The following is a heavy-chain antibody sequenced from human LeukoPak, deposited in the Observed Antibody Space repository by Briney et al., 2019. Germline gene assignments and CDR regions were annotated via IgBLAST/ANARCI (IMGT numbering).Heavy chain of an antibody. V-gene: IGHV3-30*09. CDR1: GFTFNTYA. J-gene: IGHJ4*02. CDR2: ISHDGSNK. CDR3: ARDSNWGSTHY. D-gene: IGHD7-27*01. Sequence: GGSLRLSCAASGFTFNTYAMHWVRRAPGKGLEWVAVISHDGSNKYYADSVKGRFAISRDNSKNTLYLQMNSLRDEDTAMFYCARDSNWGSTHYWGQGTLVTVSS.